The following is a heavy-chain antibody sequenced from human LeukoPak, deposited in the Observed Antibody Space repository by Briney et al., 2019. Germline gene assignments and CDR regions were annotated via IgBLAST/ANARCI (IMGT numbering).Heavy chain of an antibody. J-gene: IGHJ4*01. CDR1: GHTFTNYA. D-gene: IGHD5/OR15-5a*01. CDR3: ARVISDCANFNCFKGYFDY. V-gene: IGHV1-3*01. Sequence: GASVKVSCKASGHTFTNYAIHWVRQAPGQSLEWLGWINAGNGNTKYSQKFQARVTFTRDTSANTAYMELSSLRSEDTTIYFCARVISDCANFNCFKGYFDYWGQGTPVTVSS. CDR2: INAGNGNT.